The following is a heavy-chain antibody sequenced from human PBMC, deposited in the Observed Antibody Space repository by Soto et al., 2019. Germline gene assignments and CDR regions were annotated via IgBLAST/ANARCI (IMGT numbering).Heavy chain of an antibody. V-gene: IGHV3-33*01. CDR3: ARDETYYYDSSGYHPLDY. CDR2: IWYDGSNK. J-gene: IGHJ4*02. D-gene: IGHD3-22*01. Sequence: GGSLRLSCAASGFTFSSYGMHWVRQAPGKGLEWVAVIWYDGSNKYYADSVKGRFTISRDNSKNTLYLQMNSLRAEDTAVYYCARDETYYYDSSGYHPLDYWGQGTLVTLSS. CDR1: GFTFSSYG.